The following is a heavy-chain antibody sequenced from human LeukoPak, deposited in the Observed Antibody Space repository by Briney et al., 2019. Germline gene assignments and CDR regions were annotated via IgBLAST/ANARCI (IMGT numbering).Heavy chain of an antibody. CDR1: GGSVSSGSYY. J-gene: IGHJ6*04. CDR2: IYYSGST. Sequence: SETLTLTCTVSGGSVSSGSYYWSWIRHPPGKGLEWIGYIYYSGSTNYNPSLKSRVTISVDTSKNQFSLKVSSVTAADTAVYYCARDSFSAAAGRYGMDVWGKGTTVTVSS. D-gene: IGHD6-13*01. CDR3: ARDSFSAAAGRYGMDV. V-gene: IGHV4-61*01.